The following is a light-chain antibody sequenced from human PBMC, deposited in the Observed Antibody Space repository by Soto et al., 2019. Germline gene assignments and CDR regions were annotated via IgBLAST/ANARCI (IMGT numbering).Light chain of an antibody. J-gene: IGKJ4*01. CDR2: SAS. CDR1: QSVSGW. Sequence: DIQMTQSPSTLSASVGDRVTITCRASQSVSGWLAWYRQKPGKAPELLIYSASTLETGVPSRFSGSGSGTEFTLTVSCLQSDDFATYYCQQYESYPRTFGGGTKIDI. V-gene: IGKV1-5*03. CDR3: QQYESYPRT.